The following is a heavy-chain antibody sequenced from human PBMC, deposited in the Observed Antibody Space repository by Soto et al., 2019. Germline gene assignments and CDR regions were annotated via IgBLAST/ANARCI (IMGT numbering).Heavy chain of an antibody. CDR2: IIPIFGTA. CDR1: GGTFSSYA. Sequence: SVKVSCKASGGTFSSYAISWVRQAPGQGLEWMGGIIPIFGTANYAQKFQGRVTITADESTSTAYMELSSLRSEDTAVYYCASRGPHDYGLDYWGQGTLVTVSS. D-gene: IGHD4-17*01. CDR3: ASRGPHDYGLDY. J-gene: IGHJ4*02. V-gene: IGHV1-69*13.